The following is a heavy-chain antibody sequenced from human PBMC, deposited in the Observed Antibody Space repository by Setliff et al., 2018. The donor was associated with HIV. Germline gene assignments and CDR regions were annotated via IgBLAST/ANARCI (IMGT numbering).Heavy chain of an antibody. D-gene: IGHD1-1*01. CDR2: IHYSGRT. V-gene: IGHV4-39*01. Sequence: SETLSLTCTVAGDSITRSDYYWGWIRQPPGKGLEWIGNIHYSGRTYYNPSLKSRVTISVDTSKNQFSLKLTSVTPADAAVYFCARPQLGWGGGSHFDYWGQGTLVTVSS. CDR3: ARPQLGWGGGSHFDY. J-gene: IGHJ4*02. CDR1: GDSITRSDYY.